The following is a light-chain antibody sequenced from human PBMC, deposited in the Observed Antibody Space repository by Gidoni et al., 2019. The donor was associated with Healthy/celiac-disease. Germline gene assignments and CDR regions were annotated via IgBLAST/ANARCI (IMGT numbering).Light chain of an antibody. CDR1: QGLSSS. Sequence: DIQLTQSPSFMSASVGDRVTITCLASQGLSSSLAWYQLKPGKAPKLLIYAASTLQSGVPSRFTGSGSGTEFTLTISSLQPEDFATYYCQQLNTYPYKLGQGTKLEIK. CDR3: QQLNTYPYK. V-gene: IGKV1-9*01. J-gene: IGKJ2*01. CDR2: AAS.